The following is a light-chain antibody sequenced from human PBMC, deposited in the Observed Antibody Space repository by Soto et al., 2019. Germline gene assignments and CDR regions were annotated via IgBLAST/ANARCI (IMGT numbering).Light chain of an antibody. CDR2: DAS. CDR1: QSVSSY. Sequence: EILLTQSPATLSFSPGERATLSCRASQSVSSYLAWYQQKPGQAPRLLIYDASNRATGIPAKFSGSGSGTDFTLTISSLEPEDFAVYYCQQRNSWPLTFGGGTKVDIK. CDR3: QQRNSWPLT. V-gene: IGKV3-11*01. J-gene: IGKJ4*01.